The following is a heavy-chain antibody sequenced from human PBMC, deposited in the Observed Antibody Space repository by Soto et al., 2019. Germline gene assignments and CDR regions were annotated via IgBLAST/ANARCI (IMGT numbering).Heavy chain of an antibody. CDR3: ARGRQLWWFDP. CDR2: IYYSGST. CDR1: GGSISSSSYY. V-gene: IGHV4-39*01. J-gene: IGHJ5*02. D-gene: IGHD6-13*01. Sequence: QLQLQESGPGLVKPSETLSLTCTVSGGSISSSSYYWGWIRQPPGKGLEWIGRIYYSGSTYYNPSLQSRVTISVDTSKNQFSLKLSSVTAADPAVYYCARGRQLWWFDPWGQGTLVTVSS.